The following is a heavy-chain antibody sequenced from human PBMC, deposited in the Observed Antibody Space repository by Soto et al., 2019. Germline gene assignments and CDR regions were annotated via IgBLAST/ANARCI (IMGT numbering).Heavy chain of an antibody. D-gene: IGHD3-10*01. CDR3: ARDGGPYGVDY. V-gene: IGHV4-31*03. J-gene: IGHJ4*02. CDR1: GGSISSGGYY. Sequence: QVQLQESGPGLVKPSQTLSLTCTVSGGSISSGGYYWSWIRQHPGKGLEWIGYIYYSGSTYYNPSLKNRVTIPVETSKNQFSLKLRSVTVADTAVYYCARDGGPYGVDYGGQRTLVTVST. CDR2: IYYSGST.